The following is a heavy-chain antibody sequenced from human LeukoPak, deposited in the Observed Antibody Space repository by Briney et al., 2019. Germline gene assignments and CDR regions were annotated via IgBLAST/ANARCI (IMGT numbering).Heavy chain of an antibody. V-gene: IGHV1-18*04. CDR1: GYTFTGYY. CDR3: ARGPGGKYSSGWYTLHYFDY. CDR2: ISAYNGNT. J-gene: IGHJ4*02. Sequence: EASVKVSCKASGYTFTGYYMHWVRQAPGQGLEWMGWISAYNGNTNYAQKLQGRVTMTTGTSTSTAYMELRSLRSDDTAVYYCARGPGGKYSSGWYTLHYFDYWGQGTLVTVSS. D-gene: IGHD6-19*01.